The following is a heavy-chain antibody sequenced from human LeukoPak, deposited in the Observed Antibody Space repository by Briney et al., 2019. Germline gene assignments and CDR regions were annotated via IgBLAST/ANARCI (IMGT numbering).Heavy chain of an antibody. CDR1: GFTLDDYA. J-gene: IGHJ4*02. CDR2: ISWNSGSI. CDR3: AKDIGPGEDFWSGYYDY. Sequence: GGSLRLSCAASGFTLDDYAMHWVRQAPGKGLEWVSGISWNSGSIGYADSVKGRFTISRDNAKNSLYLQMNSLRAEDTALYYCAKDIGPGEDFWSGYYDYWGQGTLVTVSS. V-gene: IGHV3-9*01. D-gene: IGHD3-3*01.